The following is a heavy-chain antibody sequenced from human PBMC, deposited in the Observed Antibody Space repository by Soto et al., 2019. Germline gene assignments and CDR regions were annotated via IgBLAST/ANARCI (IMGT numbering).Heavy chain of an antibody. CDR2: IKQDGSEK. Sequence: PGGSLRLSCAASGFTFRSHWMSWVRQAPGKGLEWVANIKQDGSEKYYVDSVKGRVTISRDNAKNSLYLQMNSLRAEDTAVYYCAREVTMIVVDYYFDYWGQGTLVTVSS. J-gene: IGHJ4*02. CDR3: AREVTMIVVDYYFDY. D-gene: IGHD3-22*01. V-gene: IGHV3-7*01. CDR1: GFTFRSHW.